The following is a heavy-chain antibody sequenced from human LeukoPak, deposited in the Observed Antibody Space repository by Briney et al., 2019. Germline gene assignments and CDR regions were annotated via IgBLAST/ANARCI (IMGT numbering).Heavy chain of an antibody. V-gene: IGHV3-30*18. CDR1: GFTFSSYG. CDR2: ISYDGSNK. Sequence: GKSLRLSCAASGFTFSSYGMHWVRQAPGKGLEWVGVISYDGSNKQYGDSVKGRFTISRDNSKNTLYLEMNSLRAEDTAVYYCAKEVYYDSSAYIDYWGQGTLVTVSS. J-gene: IGHJ4*02. CDR3: AKEVYYDSSAYIDY. D-gene: IGHD3-22*01.